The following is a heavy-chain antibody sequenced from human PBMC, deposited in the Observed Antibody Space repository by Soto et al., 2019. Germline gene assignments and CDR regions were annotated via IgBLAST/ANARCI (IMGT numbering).Heavy chain of an antibody. J-gene: IGHJ4*02. CDR2: LSGGGSTT. Sequence: EVQLLESGGGFVQPGESLRLPCAASGFTFSLSAMIWVRQAPGRGLDWVSSLSGGGSTTDYADSVKGRFTISRDNSPNTVHLQMNSMRAEDTAVYYCAEGPEYDILTGCDYWGKGALVTVSS. D-gene: IGHD3-9*01. CDR1: GFTFSLSA. V-gene: IGHV3-23*01. CDR3: AEGPEYDILTGCDY.